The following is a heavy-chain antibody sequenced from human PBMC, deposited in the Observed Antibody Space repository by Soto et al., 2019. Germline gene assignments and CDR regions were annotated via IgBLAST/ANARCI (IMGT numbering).Heavy chain of an antibody. J-gene: IGHJ4*02. D-gene: IGHD3-3*01. Sequence: PSETLSLTCTVSGGSISSYYWSWIRQPPGKGLEWIGYIYYSGSTNYNPSLKSRVTISVDTSKNQFSLKLGSVTAADTAVYYCARAPGPPYYDFWSGYYFLDYWGQGTLVTVSS. CDR2: IYYSGST. CDR3: ARAPGPPYYDFWSGYYFLDY. CDR1: GGSISSYY. V-gene: IGHV4-59*01.